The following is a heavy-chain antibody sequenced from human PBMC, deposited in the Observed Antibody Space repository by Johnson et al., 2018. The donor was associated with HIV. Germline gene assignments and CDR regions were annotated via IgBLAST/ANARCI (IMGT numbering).Heavy chain of an antibody. Sequence: VQLVESGGGLVQPGRSLRLSCAASGFTFDDYAMHWVRQAPGKGLEWVSGISWNSDSIGYADSVKGRFTISRDNAKNSLYLQMNSLRAEDTAVYYCARGGVVTAIPHAFDIWGQGTMVTVSS. D-gene: IGHD2-21*02. V-gene: IGHV3-9*01. J-gene: IGHJ3*02. CDR2: ISWNSDSI. CDR1: GFTFDDYA. CDR3: ARGGVVTAIPHAFDI.